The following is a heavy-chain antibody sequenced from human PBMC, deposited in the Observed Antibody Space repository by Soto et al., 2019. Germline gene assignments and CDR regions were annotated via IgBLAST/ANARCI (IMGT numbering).Heavy chain of an antibody. CDR2: INSDGSST. D-gene: IGHD3-10*01. J-gene: IGHJ4*02. CDR1: GFTFSSYW. Sequence: EVQLVESGGGLVQPGGSLRLSCAASGFTFSSYWTYWVRQAPGKGLVWVSRINSDGSSTSYADSVKGRFTISRDNAKNTMYLQMNSLRAEDTAVYYCARDGGGYYYGSGRSPFDYWGQGTLVTVSS. CDR3: ARDGGGYYYGSGRSPFDY. V-gene: IGHV3-74*01.